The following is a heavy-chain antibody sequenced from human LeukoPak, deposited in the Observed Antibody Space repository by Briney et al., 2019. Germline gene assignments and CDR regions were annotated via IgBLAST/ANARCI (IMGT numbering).Heavy chain of an antibody. CDR3: ARSGSFRGYFDS. CDR2: IYYSGST. V-gene: IGHV4-59*08. Sequence: SETLSLTCTVSGGSISSYYWSWIRQPPGKGLEWIGYIYYSGSTNYNPSLKGRVTISVDTSKNQFSLRMSSVTAADTAVYYCARSGSFRGYFDSWGQGTLVTISS. J-gene: IGHJ4*02. D-gene: IGHD3-10*01. CDR1: GGSISSYY.